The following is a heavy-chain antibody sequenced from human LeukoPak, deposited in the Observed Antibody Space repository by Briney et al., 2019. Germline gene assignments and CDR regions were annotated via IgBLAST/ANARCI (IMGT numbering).Heavy chain of an antibody. CDR1: GGSISSYY. J-gene: IGHJ4*02. CDR2: IYTSGST. V-gene: IGHV4-4*07. CDR3: ARDPSARYYFDY. Sequence: SETLSHTYTVSGGSISSYYWSWIRQPAGKGLEWIGRIYTSGSTNYNPSLKSRVTMSVDTSENQFSLKLSSVTAADTAVYYCARDPSARYYFDYWGQGTLVTVSS.